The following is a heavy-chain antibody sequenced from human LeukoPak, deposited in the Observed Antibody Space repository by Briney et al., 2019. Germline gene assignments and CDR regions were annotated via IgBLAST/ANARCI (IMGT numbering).Heavy chain of an antibody. CDR3: ARAMAVVYSYGKQDY. J-gene: IGHJ4*02. CDR2: ITASGGNT. CDR1: EFTFSDYW. V-gene: IGHV3-23*01. D-gene: IGHD5-18*01. Sequence: TGGSLRLPCAASEFTFSDYWMSWVRQAPGKGLEWVSSITASGGNTYYADSVKGRFTISRDNSKNTLYLQMNSLRAEDTAVYYCARAMAVVYSYGKQDYWGQGTLVTVSS.